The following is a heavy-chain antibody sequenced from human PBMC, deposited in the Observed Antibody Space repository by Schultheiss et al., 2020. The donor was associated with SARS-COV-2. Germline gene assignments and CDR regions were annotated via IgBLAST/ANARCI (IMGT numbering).Heavy chain of an antibody. Sequence: SQTLSLTCTVPGGSITSGGYYWSWIRQPPGKGLEWIGYIYYSGSTYYNPSLKSRVTISVDTSKNQFSLKLSSVTAADTAVYYCAGAFGYSSSHEYYYYGMDAWGQGTTVTFSS. J-gene: IGHJ6*02. CDR3: AGAFGYSSSHEYYYYGMDA. CDR1: GGSITSGGYY. D-gene: IGHD6-6*01. V-gene: IGHV4-30-4*01. CDR2: IYYSGST.